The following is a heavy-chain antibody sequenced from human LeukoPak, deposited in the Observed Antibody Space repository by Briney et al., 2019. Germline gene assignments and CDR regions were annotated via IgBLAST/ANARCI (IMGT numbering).Heavy chain of an antibody. CDR3: AKDHSSSP. CDR1: GFPFSTYA. V-gene: IGHV3-23*01. D-gene: IGHD6-13*01. CDR2: ISCRGDTT. Sequence: GGSLRLSCAASGFPFSTYAMSWVRQAPGKGLEWVSSISCRGDTTKYADSVKGRFTISRDNSKNTLYLQMNSLRAEDTAVYYCAKDHSSSPWGQRTMVTVSS. J-gene: IGHJ3*01.